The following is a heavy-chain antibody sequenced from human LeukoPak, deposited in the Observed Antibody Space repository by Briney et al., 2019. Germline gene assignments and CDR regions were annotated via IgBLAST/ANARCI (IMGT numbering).Heavy chain of an antibody. V-gene: IGHV3-30-3*01. Sequence: PGGSLRLSCAASGFTFSSYAMHWVRQAPGKGLEWVAVISYDRSNKYYADSVKGRFTISRDNSKNTLYLQMNSLRAEDTAVYYCARGSGGNFYFDYWGQGTLVTVSS. CDR2: ISYDRSNK. CDR1: GFTFSSYA. J-gene: IGHJ4*02. CDR3: ARGSGGNFYFDY. D-gene: IGHD4-23*01.